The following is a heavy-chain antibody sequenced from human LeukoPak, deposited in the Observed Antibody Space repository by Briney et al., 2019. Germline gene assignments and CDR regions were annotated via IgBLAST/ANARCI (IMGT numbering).Heavy chain of an antibody. J-gene: IGHJ4*02. CDR3: ARDMSGYCSGGRCYNMGYFDY. V-gene: IGHV3-30-3*01. CDR2: ISYDGSNK. D-gene: IGHD2-15*01. CDR1: GFTFSSYA. Sequence: AGGSLRLSCAASGFTFSSYAMHWVRQAPGKGLEWVAVISYDGSNKYYADSVKGRFTISRDNSKSTLYLQMNSLRAEDTALYYCARDMSGYCSGGRCYNMGYFDYWGQGTLVTVSS.